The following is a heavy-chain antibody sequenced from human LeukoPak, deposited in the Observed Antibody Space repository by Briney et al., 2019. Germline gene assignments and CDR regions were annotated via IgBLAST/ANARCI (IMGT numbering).Heavy chain of an antibody. V-gene: IGHV3-53*01. J-gene: IGHJ5*02. Sequence: PGGSLRLSCAASGLTGSHNYVSWVRQAPGKRLEWVSAIHTSGDTCYADSVKGRFTISRDTSKNTLYLQINSLRVEDTAVYCIVFGDSNHWGQGTLVTVSS. CDR2: IHTSGDT. D-gene: IGHD4-17*01. CDR1: GLTGSHNY. CDR3: VFGDSNH.